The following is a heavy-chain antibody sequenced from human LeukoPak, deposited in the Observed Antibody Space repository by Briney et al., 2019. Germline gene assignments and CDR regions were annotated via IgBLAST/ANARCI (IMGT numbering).Heavy chain of an antibody. CDR2: INHSGST. D-gene: IGHD3-10*01. V-gene: IGHV4-34*01. J-gene: IGHJ3*02. CDR3: ASPRGVRGVNDAFDI. Sequence: SETLSLTCAVYGGSFSGYYWSWIRQPPGKGLEWIGEINHSGSTNYNPSLKSRVTISVDTSKNQFSLKLSSVTAADTAVYYCASPRGVRGVNDAFDIWGQGTMVTVSS. CDR1: GGSFSGYY.